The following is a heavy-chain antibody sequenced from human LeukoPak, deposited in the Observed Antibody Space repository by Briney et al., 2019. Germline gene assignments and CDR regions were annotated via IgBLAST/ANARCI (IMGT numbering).Heavy chain of an antibody. J-gene: IGHJ4*02. CDR3: AKDPSYNWNYLTY. D-gene: IGHD1-20*01. CDR1: GFTFSRNS. Sequence: GGSLRLSCAASGFTFSRNSMNWVRQAPGKGLEWVSSISSSSIYIYYADSVKGRFTISRDNSKNTLYLQMNSLRAEDTAVYYCAKDPSYNWNYLTYWGQGTLVTVSS. CDR2: ISSSSIYI. V-gene: IGHV3-21*01.